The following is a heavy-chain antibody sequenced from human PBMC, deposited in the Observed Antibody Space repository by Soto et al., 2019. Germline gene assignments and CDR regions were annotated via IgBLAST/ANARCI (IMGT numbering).Heavy chain of an antibody. CDR3: AREKRDTAMVTDY. CDR2: IIPIFGTA. Sequence: VASVKVSCKASGGTFSSYAISWVRQAPGQGLEWMGGIIPIFGTANYAQKFQGRVTITADKSTSTAYMELSSLRSEDTAVYYCAREKRDTAMVTDYWGQGTLVTVSS. J-gene: IGHJ4*02. V-gene: IGHV1-69*06. CDR1: GGTFSSYA. D-gene: IGHD5-18*01.